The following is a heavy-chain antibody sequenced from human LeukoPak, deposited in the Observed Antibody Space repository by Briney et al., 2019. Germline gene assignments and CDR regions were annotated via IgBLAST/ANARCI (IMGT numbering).Heavy chain of an antibody. V-gene: IGHV1-69*05. Sequence: ASVKVSCKASGGTFSSYAISWVRQAPGQGLEWMGGIIPIFGTANYAQKLQGRVTMTTDTSTNTAYMELRSLRSDDTAVYYCASGEDFDYWGQGTLVTVSS. J-gene: IGHJ4*02. CDR1: GGTFSSYA. CDR3: ASGEDFDY. CDR2: IIPIFGTA. D-gene: IGHD3-10*01.